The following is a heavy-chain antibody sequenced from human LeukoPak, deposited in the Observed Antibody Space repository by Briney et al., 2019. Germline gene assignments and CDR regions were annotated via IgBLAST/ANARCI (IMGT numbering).Heavy chain of an antibody. Sequence: SETLSLTCTVSGGSISSYYWSWIRQPAGKGLDWIGRIYTSGSTNYNPSLKSRVTMSVDTSKNQFSLKLSSVTAADTAVYYCARERGYDSSGYYYDYWGQGTLVTVSS. D-gene: IGHD3-22*01. J-gene: IGHJ4*02. V-gene: IGHV4-4*07. CDR3: ARERGYDSSGYYYDY. CDR2: IYTSGST. CDR1: GGSISSYY.